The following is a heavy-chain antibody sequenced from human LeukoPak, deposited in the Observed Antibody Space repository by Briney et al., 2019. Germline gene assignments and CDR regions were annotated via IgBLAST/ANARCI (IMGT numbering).Heavy chain of an antibody. CDR1: GGSISSGGYY. J-gene: IGHJ5*02. CDR3: ARDQGDIVVAGNWFDP. Sequence: PSQTLSLTCTVSGGSISSGGYYWSWIRQHPGKGLEWIGYLYYSGSTYYNPSLKSRVTISVDTSKNQFSLKLSSVTAADTAVYYCARDQGDIVVAGNWFDPWGQGTLVTVSS. V-gene: IGHV4-31*03. D-gene: IGHD2-2*01. CDR2: LYYSGST.